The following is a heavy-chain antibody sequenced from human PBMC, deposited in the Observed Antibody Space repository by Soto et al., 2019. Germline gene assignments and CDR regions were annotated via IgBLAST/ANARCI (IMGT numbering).Heavy chain of an antibody. CDR1: GFTFSSYA. Sequence: GGSLRLSCAASGFTFSSYAMSWVRQAPGKGLEWVSAISGSGGSTYYADSVKGRFTISRDNSKNTLYLQMNSLRAEDTAVYYCAKDGTYYYGSGSYFYFDYWGQGTLVTVSS. J-gene: IGHJ4*02. CDR2: ISGSGGST. D-gene: IGHD3-10*01. V-gene: IGHV3-23*01. CDR3: AKDGTYYYGSGSYFYFDY.